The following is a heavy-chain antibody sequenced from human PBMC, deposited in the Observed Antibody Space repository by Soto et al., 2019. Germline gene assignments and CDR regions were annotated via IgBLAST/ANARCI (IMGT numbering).Heavy chain of an antibody. CDR1: GYTFTSYG. V-gene: IGHV1-18*01. J-gene: IGHJ3*02. Sequence: GASVKVSCKASGYTFTSYGISWVRQAPGQGLEWMGWISAYNGNTNYAQKLQGRVTMTTDTSTSTAYMELRSLRSEDTAVYYCARVAHRLRFLEWLSKNGPYDAFDIWGQGTMVTVSS. D-gene: IGHD3-3*01. CDR3: ARVAHRLRFLEWLSKNGPYDAFDI. CDR2: ISAYNGNT.